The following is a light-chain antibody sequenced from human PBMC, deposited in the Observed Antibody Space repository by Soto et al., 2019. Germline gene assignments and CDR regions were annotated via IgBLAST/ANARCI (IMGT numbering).Light chain of an antibody. CDR1: SSNIGANYD. J-gene: IGLJ3*02. V-gene: IGLV1-40*01. CDR2: ANI. Sequence: QSALTQPPSVSGAPGQRVTISCTGNSSNIGANYDVHWYQQLPGTAPKLLIYANINRASGVPDRFSGSTSGTSASLAITVLQAEDEADYYCQSYDRSLSASVFGGGTKLTVL. CDR3: QSYDRSLSASV.